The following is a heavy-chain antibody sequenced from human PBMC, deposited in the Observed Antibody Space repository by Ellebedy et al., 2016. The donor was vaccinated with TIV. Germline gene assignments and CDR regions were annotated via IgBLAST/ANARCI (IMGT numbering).Heavy chain of an antibody. V-gene: IGHV1-24*01. CDR2: FDPEDGET. CDR3: ARDRAPYYYGSGSSPDWFDP. CDR1: GYTLTELS. J-gene: IGHJ5*02. Sequence: ASVKVSXXVSGYTLTELSMHWVRQAPGKGLEWMGGFDPEDGETIYAQKFQGRVTMTEDTSTDTAYMELSSLRSEDTAVYYCARDRAPYYYGSGSSPDWFDPWGQGTLVTVSS. D-gene: IGHD3-10*01.